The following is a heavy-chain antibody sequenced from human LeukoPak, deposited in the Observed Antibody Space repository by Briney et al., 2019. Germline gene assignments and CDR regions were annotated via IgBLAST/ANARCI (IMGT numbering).Heavy chain of an antibody. J-gene: IGHJ3*02. CDR2: ISGSGGST. D-gene: IGHD4-23*01. Sequence: GGSLRLSCAASGFTFSSYAMIWVRQAPGKGLEWVSGISGSGGSTFYADSVKGRFTISRDNSKNTLYLLINGLRAEDTAVYYCAKDGTTVVRGLFDKWGPGTMVTVSS. CDR3: AKDGTTVVRGLFDK. CDR1: GFTFSSYA. V-gene: IGHV3-23*01.